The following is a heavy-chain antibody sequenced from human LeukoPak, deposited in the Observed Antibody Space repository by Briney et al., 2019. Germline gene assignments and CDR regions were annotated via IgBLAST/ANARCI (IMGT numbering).Heavy chain of an antibody. CDR2: IYHSGST. CDR3: ARHNIPWEYRWELKTAPYYFDY. Sequence: SETLSLTCTVSGYSISSGYYWGWIRQPPGKGLEWIGSIYHSGSTYYNPSLKSRVTISVDTSKNQFSLKLSSVTAADTAVYYCARHNIPWEYRWELKTAPYYFDYWGQGTLVTVSS. D-gene: IGHD1-26*01. V-gene: IGHV4-38-2*02. J-gene: IGHJ4*02. CDR1: GYSISSGYY.